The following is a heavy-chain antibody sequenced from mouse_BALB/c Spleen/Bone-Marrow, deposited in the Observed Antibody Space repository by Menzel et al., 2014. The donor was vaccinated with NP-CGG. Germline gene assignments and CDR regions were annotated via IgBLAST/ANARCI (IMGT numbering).Heavy chain of an antibody. CDR3: ARQLGLRVDY. V-gene: IGHV5-12-2*01. CDR1: GFTFSSYS. J-gene: IGHJ4*01. Sequence: EVMLVESGGGLVQPGGSLKLSCAASGFTFSSYSMSWVRQTPEKRLEWVAYISNGGGSTYYPDTVKGRFTISRDNAKNTLYLQMSRLKSEDTAMYYCARQLGLRVDYWGQGSSVTVSS. CDR2: ISNGGGST. D-gene: IGHD3-1*01.